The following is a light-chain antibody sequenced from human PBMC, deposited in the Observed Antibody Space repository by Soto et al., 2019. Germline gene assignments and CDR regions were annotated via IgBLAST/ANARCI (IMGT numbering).Light chain of an antibody. CDR2: GAS. V-gene: IGKV3-20*01. CDR3: QQYGSSWT. Sequence: EIVLTQSPGTLSLSPWERATLSCRASQSVSSTYLAWYQQKPGQAPRLLIYGASSRATGIPDRFSGSGSGTDFILTISRLEPEDFAMYYCQQYGSSWTFGQGTKVEIK. J-gene: IGKJ1*01. CDR1: QSVSSTY.